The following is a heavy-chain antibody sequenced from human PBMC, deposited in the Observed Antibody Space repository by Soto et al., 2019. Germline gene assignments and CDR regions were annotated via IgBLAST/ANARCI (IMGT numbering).Heavy chain of an antibody. CDR2: IYSGGST. Sequence: EVQLVESGGGLIQPGGSLRLSCVASGFTVSSNYMSWVRQAPGKGLEWVSVIYSGGSTYYADSVKGRFTISRDNSKNTLYLQMNSLRVEDTAVYYCARTVITRFNWFDPWGQGTLVTVSS. J-gene: IGHJ5*02. CDR3: ARTVITRFNWFDP. V-gene: IGHV3-53*01. CDR1: GFTVSSNY.